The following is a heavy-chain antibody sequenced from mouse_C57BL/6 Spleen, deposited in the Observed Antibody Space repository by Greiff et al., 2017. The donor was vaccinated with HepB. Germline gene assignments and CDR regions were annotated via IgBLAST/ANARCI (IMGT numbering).Heavy chain of an antibody. CDR3: ARRGLYYGSSFWYFDV. Sequence: QVQLQQPGAELVRPGSSVKLSCKASGYTFTSYWMDWVKQRPGQGLEWIGNIYPSDSETHYNQKFKDKATLTVDKSSSTAYMQLSSLTSEDSAVYYCARRGLYYGSSFWYFDVWGTGTTVTVSS. V-gene: IGHV1-61*01. J-gene: IGHJ1*03. CDR1: GYTFTSYW. CDR2: IYPSDSET. D-gene: IGHD1-1*01.